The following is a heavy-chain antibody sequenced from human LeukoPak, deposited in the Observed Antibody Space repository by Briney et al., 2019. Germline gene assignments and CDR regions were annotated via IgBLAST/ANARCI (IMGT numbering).Heavy chain of an antibody. CDR3: ATFGQGSSWYSHYVDY. CDR1: GYTFTGYY. CDR2: INPNSGGT. D-gene: IGHD6-13*01. J-gene: IGHJ4*02. V-gene: IGHV1-2*06. Sequence: ASVKVSCKASGYTFTGYYMHWVRQAPGQGLEWMGRINPNSGGTNYAQKFQGRVTMTRDTSISTAYMELSRLRSDDTAVYYCATFGQGSSWYSHYVDYWGQGTLVTVSS.